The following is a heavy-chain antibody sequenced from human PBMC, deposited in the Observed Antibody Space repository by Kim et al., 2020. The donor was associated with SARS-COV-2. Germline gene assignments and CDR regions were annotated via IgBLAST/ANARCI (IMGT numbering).Heavy chain of an antibody. CDR2: TYYRSKWYN. CDR1: GDSVSSNSAA. V-gene: IGHV6-1*01. CDR3: ARNVDIVATVIAAAGNWFDP. Sequence: SQTLSLTCAISGDSVSSNSAAWNWIRQSPSRGLEWLGRTYYRSKWYNDYAVSVKSRITINPDTSKNQFSLQLNSVTPEDTAVYYCARNVDIVATVIAAAGNWFDPWGQGTLVTVSS. D-gene: IGHD5-12*01. J-gene: IGHJ5*02.